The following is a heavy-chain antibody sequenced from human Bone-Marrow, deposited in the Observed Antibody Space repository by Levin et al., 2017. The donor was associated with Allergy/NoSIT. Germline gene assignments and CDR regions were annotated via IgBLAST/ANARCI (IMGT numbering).Heavy chain of an antibody. V-gene: IGHV4-59*08. CDR3: ARSGGAGIDFDY. Sequence: SETLSLTCTVSGGSISSYYWSWIRQPPGKGLEWIGYIYYSGSTNYNPSLKSRVTISVDTSKNQFSLKLSSVTAADTAVYYCARSGGAGIDFDYWGQGTLVTVSS. J-gene: IGHJ4*02. CDR2: IYYSGST. D-gene: IGHD1-26*01. CDR1: GGSISSYY.